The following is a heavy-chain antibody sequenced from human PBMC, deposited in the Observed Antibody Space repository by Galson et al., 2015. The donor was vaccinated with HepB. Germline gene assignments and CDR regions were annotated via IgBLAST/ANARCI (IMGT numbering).Heavy chain of an antibody. CDR2: IVVGSGNT. V-gene: IGHV1-58*01. CDR1: GFTFTSSA. D-gene: IGHD3-22*01. J-gene: IGHJ4*02. Sequence: SVKVSCKASGFTFTSSAVQWVRQARGQRLEWIGWIVVGSGNTNYAQKFQERVTITRDMSTSTAYMELSSLRSEDTAVYYCAAQIWGKNYYDSSGYYVGYWGQGTLVTVSS. CDR3: AAQIWGKNYYDSSGYYVGY.